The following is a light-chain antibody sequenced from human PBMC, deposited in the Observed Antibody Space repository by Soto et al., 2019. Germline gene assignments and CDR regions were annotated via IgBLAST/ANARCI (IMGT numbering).Light chain of an antibody. Sequence: SVLTQPPSASGSPGQSVTISCTGTSSDVGGYNYVSWYQQYPGKAPKIMIYEVSKRPSGVPDRFSGSKSGNTASLTVSGLQAEDEADYYCGSYADSNNYVFGTGTKVTVL. CDR1: SSDVGGYNY. V-gene: IGLV2-8*01. CDR3: GSYADSNNYV. CDR2: EVS. J-gene: IGLJ1*01.